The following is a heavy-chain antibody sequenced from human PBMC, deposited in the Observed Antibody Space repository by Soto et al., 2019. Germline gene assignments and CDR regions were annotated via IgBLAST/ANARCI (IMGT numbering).Heavy chain of an antibody. J-gene: IGHJ4*02. CDR1: GFIFSTYW. V-gene: IGHV3-7*01. D-gene: IGHD1-26*01. CDR3: ARDVGGTLDY. Sequence: PGGSLRLSCAASGFIFSTYWMGWVRQAPGKGLEWVANIKQDGTDKNYVDSVKGRFTVSRDNAKNSLYLQMNSLRVEDTAVYYCARDVGGTLDYWGQGTLVTVSS. CDR2: IKQDGTDK.